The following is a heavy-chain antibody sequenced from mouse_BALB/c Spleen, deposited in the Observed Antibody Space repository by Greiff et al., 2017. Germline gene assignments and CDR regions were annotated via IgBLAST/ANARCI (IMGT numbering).Heavy chain of an antibody. CDR3: ARGGSYDY. CDR2: ISSGGST. J-gene: IGHJ2*01. V-gene: IGHV5-6-5*01. Sequence: EVKLVESGGGLVKPGGSLKLSCAASGFTFSSYAMSWVRQTPEKRLEWVASISSGGSTYYPDSVKGRFTNSRDNARNILYLQMSSLRSEDTAMYYCARGGSYDYWGQGTTLTVSS. D-gene: IGHD1-1*02. CDR1: GFTFSSYA.